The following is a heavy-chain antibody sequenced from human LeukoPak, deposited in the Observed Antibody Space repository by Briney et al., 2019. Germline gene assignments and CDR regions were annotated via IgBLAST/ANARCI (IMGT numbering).Heavy chain of an antibody. D-gene: IGHD3-10*01. CDR2: IYYSGST. Sequence: SETLSLTCTVSGGSISSYYWSWIRQPPGKGLEWIGYIYYSGSTNYNPSLKSRVTISVDTSKNQFSLKLSSVTAADTALYYCAKVTIRYYYGSGIDYWGQGTLVTVSS. CDR1: GGSISSYY. CDR3: AKVTIRYYYGSGIDY. J-gene: IGHJ4*02. V-gene: IGHV4-59*01.